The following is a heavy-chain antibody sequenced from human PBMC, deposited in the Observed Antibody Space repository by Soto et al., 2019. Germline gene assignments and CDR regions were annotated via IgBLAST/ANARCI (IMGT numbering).Heavy chain of an antibody. J-gene: IGHJ4*02. CDR3: ARQTVSCHDF. CDR2: MRSKADNYAT. Sequence: EVQLVESGGGSVQPGESLKLSCSTSGFTFSASHMHWVRQAPGKGLEWVGHMRSKADNYATAYGASVRGRFTVSRDDSKNTAYLQMDSLKAEDTAVYYCARQTVSCHDFWGQGTLVTVSS. V-gene: IGHV3-73*01. D-gene: IGHD2-2*01. CDR1: GFTFSASH.